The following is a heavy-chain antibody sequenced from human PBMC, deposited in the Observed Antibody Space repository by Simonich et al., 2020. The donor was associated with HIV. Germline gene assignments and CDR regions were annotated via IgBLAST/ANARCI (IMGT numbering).Heavy chain of an antibody. Sequence: VQLLESVGGLVQPGGSLRLSCAASVFTFSSYAMSWVRQAPGKGMEWIGEINHSGSTNYNPSLKSRVTISVDTSKNQFSLELSSLTAADTAVYYCARENWGSLDYWGQGTLVTVSS. D-gene: IGHD7-27*01. J-gene: IGHJ4*02. CDR1: VFTFSSYA. CDR3: ARENWGSLDY. V-gene: IGHV4-34*08. CDR2: INHSGST.